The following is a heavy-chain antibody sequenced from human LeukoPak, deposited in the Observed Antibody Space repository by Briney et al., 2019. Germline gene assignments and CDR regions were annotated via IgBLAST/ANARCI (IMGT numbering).Heavy chain of an antibody. Sequence: GGSLRLSCAASGFTFSSYNMNWVRQPPGKGLEWVSSISSSSGHIHYADSVKGRFTISRDNANNSLYLQMNSLRDEDTAVYYCARDPGTVADPYFDYWGQGSLVTVS. CDR3: ARDPGTVADPYFDY. J-gene: IGHJ4*02. D-gene: IGHD6-19*01. CDR1: GFTFSSYN. V-gene: IGHV3-21*01. CDR2: ISSSSGHI.